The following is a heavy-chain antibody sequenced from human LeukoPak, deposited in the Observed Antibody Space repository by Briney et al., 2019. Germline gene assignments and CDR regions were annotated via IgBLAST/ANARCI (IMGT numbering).Heavy chain of an antibody. Sequence: ASVKVSCKASGYTFIDSYIHWLRQAPGQGLEWMGRINPNIPNTDDTDYAQNFQGRVTMTRDTSISTAFMELSRLTSDDTAVYYCARDLPSTSNWELDYWGQGTLVTVSS. D-gene: IGHD7-27*01. V-gene: IGHV1-2*06. CDR1: GYTFIDSY. J-gene: IGHJ4*02. CDR3: ARDLPSTSNWELDY. CDR2: INPNIPNTDDT.